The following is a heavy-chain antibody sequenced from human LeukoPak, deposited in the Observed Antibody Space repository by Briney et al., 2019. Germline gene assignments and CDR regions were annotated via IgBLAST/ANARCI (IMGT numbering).Heavy chain of an antibody. CDR2: ITGSGGST. V-gene: IGHV3-23*01. CDR3: AKHISDYGDLYEY. Sequence: GGSLRLSCVASGSTFSSYAMTWVRQAPGKGLEWVSVITGSGGSTYYADSVRGRFTISRDNSKNTLYLQMNSLRAEDTAVYYCAKHISDYGDLYEYWGQGTLVTVSS. CDR1: GSTFSSYA. D-gene: IGHD4-17*01. J-gene: IGHJ4*02.